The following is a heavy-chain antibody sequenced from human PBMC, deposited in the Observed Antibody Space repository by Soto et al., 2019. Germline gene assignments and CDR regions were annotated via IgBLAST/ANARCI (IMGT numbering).Heavy chain of an antibody. D-gene: IGHD3-10*01. CDR1: GFTFDDYA. V-gene: IGHV3-9*01. J-gene: IGHJ4*02. CDR3: AKDKVEDYGSGSWYYFDY. CDR2: ISWNSGSI. Sequence: EVQLVESGGGLVQPGRSLRLSCAASGFTFDDYAMHWVRQAPGKGLEWVSGISWNSGSIDYADPVKGRFTISRDNAKNSLYLQMNSLRAEDTALYYCAKDKVEDYGSGSWYYFDYWGQGTLVTVSS.